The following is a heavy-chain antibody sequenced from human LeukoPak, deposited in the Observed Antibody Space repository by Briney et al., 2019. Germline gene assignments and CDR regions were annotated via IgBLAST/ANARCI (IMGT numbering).Heavy chain of an antibody. D-gene: IGHD2-2*01. CDR2: IYYSGST. V-gene: IGHV4-59*01. CDR3: ARSRHRVGYCSSTSCYSFDY. Sequence: KPSETLSLTRTVSGGSISSYYWSWIRQPPGKGLEWIGYIYYSGSTNYNPSLKSRVTISVDTSKNQFSLKLSSVTAADTAVYYCARSRHRVGYCSSTSCYSFDYWGQGTLVTVSS. J-gene: IGHJ4*02. CDR1: GGSISSYY.